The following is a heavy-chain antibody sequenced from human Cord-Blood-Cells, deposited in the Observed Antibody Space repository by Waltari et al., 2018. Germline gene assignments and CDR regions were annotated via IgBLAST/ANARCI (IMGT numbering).Heavy chain of an antibody. CDR2: INPNSGGT. J-gene: IGHJ4*02. D-gene: IGHD3-16*01. Sequence: QVQRVQSGAEVKKPGASVTVSCKASGYTFTGYYMHWVRQATGQGLEWMGRINPNSGGTNYAQKFQGRVTMTRDTSISTAYMELSRLRSDDTAVYYCARAPRGDDYGDYWGQGTLVTISS. V-gene: IGHV1-2*06. CDR3: ARAPRGDDYGDY. CDR1: GYTFTGYY.